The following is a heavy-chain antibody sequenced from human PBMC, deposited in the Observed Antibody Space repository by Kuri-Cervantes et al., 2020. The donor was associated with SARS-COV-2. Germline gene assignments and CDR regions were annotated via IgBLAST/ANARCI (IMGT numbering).Heavy chain of an antibody. Sequence: GRSLRLSCAASGFIVSDNYMSWVRQAPGKGLEWVSAISGSGGSTYYADSVKGRFTISRDNSKNTLYLQMNSLRAEDTAVYYCAKNGYSYGYCDYWGQGTLVTVSS. D-gene: IGHD5-18*01. V-gene: IGHV3-23*01. CDR2: ISGSGGST. J-gene: IGHJ4*02. CDR1: GFIVSDNY. CDR3: AKNGYSYGYCDY.